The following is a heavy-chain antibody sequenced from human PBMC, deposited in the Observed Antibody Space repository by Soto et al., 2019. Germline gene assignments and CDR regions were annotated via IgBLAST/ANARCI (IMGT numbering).Heavy chain of an antibody. D-gene: IGHD3-10*01. CDR3: AREGTIIRNYDYYYYGMDV. CDR1: DYTFTSYG. CDR2: ISAFTGNT. Sequence: ASVKVSCKASDYTFTSYGISWVRQAPGQGLEWMGWISAFTGNTKYAQKVQGRVTMTTDTSTSTAYMELRSLRSDDTAVYYCAREGTIIRNYDYYYYGMDVWGQGTTVTVSS. J-gene: IGHJ6*02. V-gene: IGHV1-18*01.